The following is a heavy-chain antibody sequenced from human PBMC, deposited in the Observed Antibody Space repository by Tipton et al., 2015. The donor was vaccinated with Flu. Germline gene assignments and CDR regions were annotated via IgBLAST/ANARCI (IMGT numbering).Heavy chain of an antibody. CDR3: ARGVRMGYCSSTSCYTGAFDI. Sequence: QLVQSGAEVKKPGSSVKVSCKASGGTFSSYAISWVRQAPGQGLEWMGGIIPIFGTANYAQKFQGRVTITADESTSTAYMELSSLRSEDTAVYYCARGVRMGYCSSTSCYTGAFDIWGQGTMVTVSS. J-gene: IGHJ3*02. CDR1: GGTFSSYA. V-gene: IGHV1-69*01. CDR2: IIPIFGTA. D-gene: IGHD2-2*02.